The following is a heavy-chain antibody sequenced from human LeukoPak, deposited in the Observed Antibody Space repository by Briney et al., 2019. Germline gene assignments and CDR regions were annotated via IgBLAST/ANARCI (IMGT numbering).Heavy chain of an antibody. J-gene: IGHJ4*02. CDR2: ISSSGSTI. CDR1: GFTFSSYA. V-gene: IGHV3-48*04. Sequence: GGSLRLSCAASGFTFSSYAMSWVRRAPGKGLEWVSYISSSGSTIYYADSVKGRFTISRDNAKNSLYLQMNSLRAEDTAVYYCARDPLYYDSSGYSYWGQGTLVTVSS. D-gene: IGHD3-22*01. CDR3: ARDPLYYDSSGYSY.